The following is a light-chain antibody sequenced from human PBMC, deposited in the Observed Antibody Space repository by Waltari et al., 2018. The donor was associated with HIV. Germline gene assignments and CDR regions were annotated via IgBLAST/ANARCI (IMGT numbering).Light chain of an antibody. CDR3: AAWDDGLHGWI. V-gene: IGLV1-44*01. Sequence: QSVLTQPPSASGTPGQRVTIACSGSNSNIGSNPVNWYQQLPGTAPKLLIYISNQRPSGVPDRFSGSKSGISASLAISGLQSEDEAGYYCAAWDDGLHGWIFGGGTKLTVL. J-gene: IGLJ2*01. CDR2: ISN. CDR1: NSNIGSNP.